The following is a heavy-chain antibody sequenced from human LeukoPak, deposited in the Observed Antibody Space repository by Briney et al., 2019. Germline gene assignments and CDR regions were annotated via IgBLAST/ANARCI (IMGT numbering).Heavy chain of an antibody. CDR1: GFTFTTYS. Sequence: GGSLRLSCEASGFTFTTYSMTWVRQAPGKGLEWVSIISSGSSAIFSADALKGRFTISRDDAKNSLYLQMNSLRAEDTAVYYCATYYYGSGSYYNYFDYWGQGTLVTVSS. CDR2: ISSGSSAI. V-gene: IGHV3-21*01. CDR3: ATYYYGSGSYYNYFDY. J-gene: IGHJ4*02. D-gene: IGHD3-10*01.